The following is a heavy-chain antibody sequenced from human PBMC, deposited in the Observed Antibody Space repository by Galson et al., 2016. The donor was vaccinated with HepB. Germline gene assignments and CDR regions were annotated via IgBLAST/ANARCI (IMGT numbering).Heavy chain of an antibody. CDR2: ISTSSSYI. V-gene: IGHV3-21*01. J-gene: IGHJ4*02. Sequence: SLRLSCAASGFTFSSYSMNWVRQAPGKGLEWVSSISTSSSYIYYADSVKGRFTISRDNAKNSLYLQMNSLRAEDTAVYYCARVKFRGRSEVDWGQGTLVTVSS. D-gene: IGHD3-10*01. CDR3: ARVKFRGRSEVD. CDR1: GFTFSSYS.